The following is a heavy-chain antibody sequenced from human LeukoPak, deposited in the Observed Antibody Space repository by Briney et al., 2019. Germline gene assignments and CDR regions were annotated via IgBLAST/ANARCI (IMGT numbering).Heavy chain of an antibody. D-gene: IGHD5-12*01. CDR1: GLTFSSYW. J-gene: IGHJ4*02. Sequence: GGSLRLSCAASGLTFSSYWMSWVRQAPGKGLEWVANIKQDGSEKYYVDSVRGRFTISRDNAKNSLYLQMNSLRAEDTAVYYCARGDWLPLPYAFDHWGQGTLVTVSS. CDR3: ARGDWLPLPYAFDH. V-gene: IGHV3-7*01. CDR2: IKQDGSEK.